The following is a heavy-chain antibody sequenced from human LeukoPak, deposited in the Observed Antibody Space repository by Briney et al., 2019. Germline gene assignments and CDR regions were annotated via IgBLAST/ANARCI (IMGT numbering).Heavy chain of an antibody. CDR2: TYHTGST. D-gene: IGHD6-13*01. CDR3: ATGYSSTWYYFDY. Sequence: SETVSLTCTVSGDSISSYYWSWIRQPPGKGLEWIGYTYHTGSTNYNPSLKSRVTISVDKSKNQFSLKLSSVTAGDTAVYYCATGYSSTWYYFDYWGQGILVTVSS. J-gene: IGHJ4*02. CDR1: GDSISSYY. V-gene: IGHV4-59*01.